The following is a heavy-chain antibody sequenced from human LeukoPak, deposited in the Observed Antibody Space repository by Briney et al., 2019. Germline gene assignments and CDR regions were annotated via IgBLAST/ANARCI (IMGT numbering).Heavy chain of an antibody. Sequence: PSETLSLTCTVSGGSISSYYWSWIRQPPGKGLEWFGYIYYSGSTSYNPSLKSRVTISVDTSKNQFSLKLSFVTAADTAGYYCARVYRELGNDAFDIWGQGTMVTVSS. V-gene: IGHV4-59*01. J-gene: IGHJ3*02. CDR1: GGSISSYY. CDR2: IYYSGST. CDR3: ARVYRELGNDAFDI. D-gene: IGHD1-7*01.